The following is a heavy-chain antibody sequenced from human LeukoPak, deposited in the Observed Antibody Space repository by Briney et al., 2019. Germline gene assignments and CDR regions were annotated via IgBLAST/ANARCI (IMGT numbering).Heavy chain of an antibody. Sequence: PGGSLRLSCVASVVTFSTYGMHWVRQAPGKGLEWVAVIWYGESNEHYADSVKGRFTISRDNSKNTMSLQMNRLSGEDTAVYYCARDRAYSTGYYGGSPDFWGQGTLVTVSS. D-gene: IGHD3-22*01. CDR1: VVTFSTYG. V-gene: IGHV3-33*01. CDR2: IWYGESNE. CDR3: ARDRAYSTGYYGGSPDF. J-gene: IGHJ4*02.